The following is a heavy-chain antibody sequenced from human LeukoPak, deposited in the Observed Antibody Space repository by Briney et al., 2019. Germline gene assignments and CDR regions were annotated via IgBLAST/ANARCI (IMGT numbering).Heavy chain of an antibody. Sequence: ASVKVSCKASGYTFTGYYIHWVRRAPGQGLEWMGWINPNSGGTNYAQKFLGRVTMTRDTSISTAYMELSRLRSDDTAVYYCARGRCSGGGCYFFDFWGQGTLVTVSS. J-gene: IGHJ4*02. D-gene: IGHD2-15*01. V-gene: IGHV1-2*02. CDR2: INPNSGGT. CDR1: GYTFTGYY. CDR3: ARGRCSGGGCYFFDF.